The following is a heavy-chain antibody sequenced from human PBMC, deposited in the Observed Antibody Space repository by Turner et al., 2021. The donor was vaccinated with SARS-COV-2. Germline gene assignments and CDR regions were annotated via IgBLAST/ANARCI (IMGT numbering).Heavy chain of an antibody. CDR1: GYTFTDYI. CDR2: INPNGAT. Sequence: QVQLVQSGAEVKKPGASVKVSCMASGYTFTDYIIHWVRQAPGQGLEWMGWINPNGATSYAQRFKGRFIMTRDTSISTAYMDLSRLISDDTALYYCARGLAAGTSWFDPWGQGTLVTVSS. J-gene: IGHJ5*02. CDR3: ARGLAAGTSWFDP. D-gene: IGHD6-25*01. V-gene: IGHV1-2*02.